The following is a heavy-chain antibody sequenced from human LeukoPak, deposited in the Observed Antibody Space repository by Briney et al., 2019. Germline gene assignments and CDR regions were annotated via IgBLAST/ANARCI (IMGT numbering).Heavy chain of an antibody. CDR2: IYYSWST. CDR1: GGSISSYY. D-gene: IGHD4-17*01. Sequence: SETLSLTCTVSGGSISSYYWSCIRRPPGKGLEGIGYIYYSWSTNYNPSLKSRVTISVDTSKTQFSLKLSSVTAADTAVYYCARDHIYGDLDAFDIWGQGTMVTVSS. J-gene: IGHJ3*02. V-gene: IGHV4-59*01. CDR3: ARDHIYGDLDAFDI.